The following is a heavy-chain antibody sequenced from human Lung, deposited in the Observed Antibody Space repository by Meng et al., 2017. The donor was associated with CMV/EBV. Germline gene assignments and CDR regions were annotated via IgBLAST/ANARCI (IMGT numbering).Heavy chain of an antibody. Sequence: AXVXVSXXASGYTFTTYDINWVRQATGQGLEWMGWMNPNSGNTGYAQKFQGRVTLTRVTSISTAYMELSSLTSDETAVYYCARTRIEVEPDGRKIKYYNYGMDVWGQGTXVTVSS. CDR3: ARTRIEVEPDGRKIKYYNYGMDV. CDR2: MNPNSGNT. CDR1: GYTFTTYD. V-gene: IGHV1-8*01. D-gene: IGHD2-2*01. J-gene: IGHJ6*02.